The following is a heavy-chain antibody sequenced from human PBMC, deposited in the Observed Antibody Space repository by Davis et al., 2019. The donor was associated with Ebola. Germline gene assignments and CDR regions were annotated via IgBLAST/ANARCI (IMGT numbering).Heavy chain of an antibody. V-gene: IGHV3-7*03. CDR2: IKQDGSEK. J-gene: IGHJ6*03. Sequence: PGGSLRLSCAASGFTFSSYWMSWVRQAPGKGLEWVANIKQDGSEKYYVDSVKGRFTISRDNAKNSLYLQMNSLRAEDTAVYYCARENDYGDYVSYYYMDVWGKGTTVTVSS. CDR3: ARENDYGDYVSYYYMDV. CDR1: GFTFSSYW. D-gene: IGHD4-17*01.